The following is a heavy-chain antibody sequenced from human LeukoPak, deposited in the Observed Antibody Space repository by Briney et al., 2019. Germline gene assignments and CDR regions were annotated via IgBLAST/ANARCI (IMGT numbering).Heavy chain of an antibody. CDR1: GGSFSGYY. CDR2: INHSGSN. J-gene: IGHJ4*02. Sequence: SDTLSLTCAVYGGSFSGYYWSWIRQPPGKGLEWIGEINHSGSNNYNPSLKSRVTISVDTSKNQFSLKLSSVTAADTAVYYCARWPGYSSSWGDYWGQGTLVTVSS. V-gene: IGHV4-34*01. CDR3: ARWPGYSSSWGDY. D-gene: IGHD6-13*01.